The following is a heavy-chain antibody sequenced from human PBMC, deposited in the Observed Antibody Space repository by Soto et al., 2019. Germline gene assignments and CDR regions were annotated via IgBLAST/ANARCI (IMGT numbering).Heavy chain of an antibody. CDR2: INHSRST. V-gene: IGHV4-34*01. CDR1: GGSFSGYY. D-gene: IGHD3-10*01. Sequence: SETLSLTCAVYGGSFSGYYWSWIRQPPGKGLEWMGEINHSRSTNYNPSLKSRVTISVDTSKNQFSLKLSSVTAADTAVYYCARGATYYSGSRSYLEYWGHGTLVTVSS. CDR3: ARGATYYSGSRSYLEY. J-gene: IGHJ4*01.